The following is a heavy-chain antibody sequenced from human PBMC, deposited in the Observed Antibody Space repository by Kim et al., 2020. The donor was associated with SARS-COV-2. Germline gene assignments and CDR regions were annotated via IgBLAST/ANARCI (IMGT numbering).Heavy chain of an antibody. V-gene: IGHV4-59*01. Sequence: SETLSLTCTVSGGSISSYYWSWIRQPPGKGLEWIGYIYYSGSTNYNPSLKSRVTISVDTSKNQFSLKLSSVTAADTAVYYCARDNRGYSWGGLDPWGQGTLVTVSS. CDR3: ARDNRGYSWGGLDP. CDR2: IYYSGST. D-gene: IGHD5-18*01. CDR1: GGSISSYY. J-gene: IGHJ5*02.